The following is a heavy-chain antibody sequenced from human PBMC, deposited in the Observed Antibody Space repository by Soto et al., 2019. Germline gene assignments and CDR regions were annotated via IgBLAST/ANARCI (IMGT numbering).Heavy chain of an antibody. D-gene: IGHD3-10*01. CDR1: GFTFGNFW. V-gene: IGHV3-74*01. J-gene: IGHJ5*01. CDR3: ARGLYREYGHDS. CDR2: INSDGST. Sequence: EVQLVESGGGLVQPGGSLRLSCAASGFTFGNFWMHWVRQAPGKGLVWVSRINSDGSTSYADFVKGRLTISRDNAKNTVYLQMNSLRAEDTAVYYCARGLYREYGHDSWGQGARVTVSS.